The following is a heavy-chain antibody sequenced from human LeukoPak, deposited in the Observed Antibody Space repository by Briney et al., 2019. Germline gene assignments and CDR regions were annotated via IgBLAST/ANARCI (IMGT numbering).Heavy chain of an antibody. Sequence: SETLSLTCTVSGGSISTSNYYWGWIRQPPGKGLEGIGNIFYSGSTYYSPSLKSRVTISLDTSRNQFSLKLNSVTAADTAVYYCARGYCSGGSCYSYYYYNYMDVWGKGTTVTVSS. CDR2: IFYSGST. D-gene: IGHD2-15*01. J-gene: IGHJ6*03. CDR1: GGSISTSNYY. CDR3: ARGYCSGGSCYSYYYYNYMDV. V-gene: IGHV4-39*07.